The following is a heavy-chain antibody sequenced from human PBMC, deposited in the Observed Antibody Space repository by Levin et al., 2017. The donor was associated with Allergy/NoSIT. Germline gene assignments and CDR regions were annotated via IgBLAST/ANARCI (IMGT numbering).Heavy chain of an antibody. Sequence: GGSLRLSCAASGFTFGNYAMSWVRQAPGKGLEWVSTNSGGGGSTYYADSVKGRFTISRENSKNTLDLQMNSLRAEDTAVYYCAKMDLPVIITSDRGFELDYCGQGTLVTVSS. CDR3: AKMDLPVIITSDRGFELDY. D-gene: IGHD3-3*01. CDR1: GFTFGNYA. CDR2: NSGGGGST. J-gene: IGHJ4*02. V-gene: IGHV3-23*01.